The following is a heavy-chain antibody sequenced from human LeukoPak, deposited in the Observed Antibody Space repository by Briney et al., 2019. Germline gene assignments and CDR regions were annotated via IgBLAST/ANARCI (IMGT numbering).Heavy chain of an antibody. CDR1: GYAFISYG. Sequence: ASVKVSCEASGYAFISYGISRVRQAPGQGLEWLGWISGYNGNTNYAQKFQGRVTMTTDTSTSTAYMELRSLRSDDTAVYYCARDGHSDYDYIYFQHWGQGTLVTVSS. CDR3: ARDGHSDYDYIYFQH. J-gene: IGHJ1*01. CDR2: ISGYNGNT. D-gene: IGHD5-12*01. V-gene: IGHV1-18*01.